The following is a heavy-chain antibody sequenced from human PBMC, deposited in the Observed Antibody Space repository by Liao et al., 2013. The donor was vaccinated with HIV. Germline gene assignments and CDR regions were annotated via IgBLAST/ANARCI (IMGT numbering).Heavy chain of an antibody. V-gene: IGHV4-59*08. CDR2: IYYSGST. CDR1: GGSISSYY. D-gene: IGHD3-3*01. CDR3: AGAYYDFWSGYHGDAFDI. Sequence: QVQLQESGPGLVKPSETLSLTCTVSGGSISSYYWSWIRQPPGKGLEWIGYIYYSGSTNYNPSLKSRVTISVDTSKNQFSLKLSSVTAADTAVYYCAGAYYDFWSGYHGDAFDIWGQGTMVTVSS. J-gene: IGHJ3*02.